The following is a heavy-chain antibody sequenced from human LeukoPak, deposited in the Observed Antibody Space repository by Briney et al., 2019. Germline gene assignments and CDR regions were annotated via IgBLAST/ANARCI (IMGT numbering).Heavy chain of an antibody. CDR2: VNHSGST. D-gene: IGHD3-10*01. CDR3: AGGRGSANYYYYGMDV. J-gene: IGHJ6*02. CDR1: GGSFSDYF. Sequence: PSETLSLTCAVYGGSFSDYFWSWIRQPPGKGLEWVGEVNHSGSTKYNPSLKSRGTISVDTSKNEFSLKLSSVTAADTAVYYCAGGRGSANYYYYGMDVWGQGTTVTVSS. V-gene: IGHV4-34*01.